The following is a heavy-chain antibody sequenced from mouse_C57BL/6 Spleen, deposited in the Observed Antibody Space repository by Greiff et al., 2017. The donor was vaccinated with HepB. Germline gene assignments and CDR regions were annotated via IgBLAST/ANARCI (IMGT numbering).Heavy chain of an antibody. D-gene: IGHD1-1*01. CDR3: ARHDYYGSRGYYFDY. V-gene: IGHV1-18*01. CDR2: INPDNGGT. CDR1: GYTFTDYN. Sequence: EVQLQQSGPELVKPGASVKIPCKASGYTFTDYNMDWVKQSHGKSLEWIGDINPDNGGTIYNQKFKGKAPLTVDKSSSPAYMELRSLKSEGTAFYYCARHDYYGSRGYYFDYWGQGTTLSVSS. J-gene: IGHJ2*01.